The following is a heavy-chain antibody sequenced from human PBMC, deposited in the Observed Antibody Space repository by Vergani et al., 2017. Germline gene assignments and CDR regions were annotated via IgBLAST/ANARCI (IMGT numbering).Heavy chain of an antibody. V-gene: IGHV1-46*01. D-gene: IGHD2-2*01. J-gene: IGHJ5*02. CDR2: INPSGGST. CDR1: GYTFTSYY. CDR3: ARDSRYCSSTSCYVGRDWFDP. Sequence: QVQLVQSGAEVKKPEASVKVSCKASGYTFTSYYMHWVRQAPGQGLEWMGIINPSGGSTSYAQKFQGRVTMTRDTSTSTVYMELSSLRSEDTAVYYCARDSRYCSSTSCYVGRDWFDPWGQGTLVTVSS.